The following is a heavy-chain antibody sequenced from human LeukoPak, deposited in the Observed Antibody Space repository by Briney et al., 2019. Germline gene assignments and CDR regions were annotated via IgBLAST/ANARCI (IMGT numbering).Heavy chain of an antibody. CDR3: ARQLYGSDY. CDR2: VNHSGYT. CDR1: GVSFSTYY. Sequence: PSETLSLTCDVSGVSFSTYYWSWIRQSPAKGLEWIGEVNHSGYTNYNPSLKGRVTIPVDPSKNQFSLKLSSVTAADTAVYYCARQLYGSDYWGQGTLVTVSS. J-gene: IGHJ4*02. V-gene: IGHV4-34*01. D-gene: IGHD4-17*01.